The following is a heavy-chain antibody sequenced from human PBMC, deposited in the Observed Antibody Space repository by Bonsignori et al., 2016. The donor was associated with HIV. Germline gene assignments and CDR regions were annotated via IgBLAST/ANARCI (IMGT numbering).Heavy chain of an antibody. Sequence: WIRQPPGKGLEWIGYIYYNGSTYYNPSLKSRVTISVDTSKNQFSLKLSFVTAADTAVYYCARDRISSWYTGFDYWGQGTLVTVSS. V-gene: IGHV4-30-4*01. J-gene: IGHJ4*02. D-gene: IGHD6-13*01. CDR3: ARDRISSWYTGFDY. CDR2: IYYNGST.